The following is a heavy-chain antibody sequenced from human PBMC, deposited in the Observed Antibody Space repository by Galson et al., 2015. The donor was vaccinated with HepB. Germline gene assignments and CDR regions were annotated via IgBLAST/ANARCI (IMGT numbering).Heavy chain of an antibody. CDR2: IYNSGTT. CDR1: GGSISSSVGNYY. V-gene: IGHV4-61*02. D-gene: IGHD1-26*01. J-gene: IGHJ4*02. Sequence: TLSLTCTVSGGSISSSVGNYYWTWIRQPAGKGLEWLGRIYNSGTTNYNPSLKSRVTISLDTFKNEFSLKLSSVTAADTAVYYCARGLFRVGATRLTNLHYFDHWGQGTPVTVSS. CDR3: ARGLFRVGATRLTNLHYFDH.